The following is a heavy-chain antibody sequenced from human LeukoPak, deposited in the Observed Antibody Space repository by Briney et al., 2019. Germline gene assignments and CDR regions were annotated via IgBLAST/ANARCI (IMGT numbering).Heavy chain of an antibody. CDR3: ARSSGSYYNDLDY. J-gene: IGHJ4*02. D-gene: IGHD3-10*01. V-gene: IGHV1-18*01. CDR2: ISAYNGNT. Sequence: ASVKVSCKASGYTFTSYGISWVRQAPGQGLEWMGWISAYNGNTNYAQKLQGRVTMTRDTSISTAYMELSRLRSDDTAVYYCARSSGSYYNDLDYWGQGTLVTVSS. CDR1: GYTFTSYG.